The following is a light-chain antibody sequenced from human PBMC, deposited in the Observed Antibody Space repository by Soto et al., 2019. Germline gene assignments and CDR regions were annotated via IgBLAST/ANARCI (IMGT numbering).Light chain of an antibody. CDR3: GTWDSSLSAGR. CDR1: HSNIGNNY. J-gene: IGLJ2*01. Sequence: QSVLTQPPSVSAAPGQKVSISCSGSHSNIGNNYVSWYQHFPGAAPKLLIYDTRKRPSWIPDRFSASKSGTSATLVITGLQSGDEAYYYCGTWDSSLSAGRFGGGTKLTVL. CDR2: DTR. V-gene: IGLV1-51*01.